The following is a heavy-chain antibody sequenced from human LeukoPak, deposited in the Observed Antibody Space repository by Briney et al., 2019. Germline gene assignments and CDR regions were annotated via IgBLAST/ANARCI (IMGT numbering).Heavy chain of an antibody. D-gene: IGHD2-2*02. CDR1: GYTFTIYY. Sequence: GASVTVSCTASGYTFTIYYMHWVRQAPGQGLEWMGWINPNSGGTSYARRFQGRVTMTRDTSISTAYMELSRLTSDDTAVYYCARNPAYCTSTSCYNDYWGQGTLVTVSS. J-gene: IGHJ4*02. CDR2: INPNSGGT. V-gene: IGHV1-2*02. CDR3: ARNPAYCTSTSCYNDY.